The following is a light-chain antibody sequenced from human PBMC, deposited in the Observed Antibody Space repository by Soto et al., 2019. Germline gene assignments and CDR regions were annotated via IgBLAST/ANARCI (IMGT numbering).Light chain of an antibody. CDR1: QSISSW. CDR2: KAS. V-gene: IGKV1-5*03. J-gene: IGKJ3*01. Sequence: DIQMTQSPSTLSASVGDRVTITCRASQSISSWLAWYQQKPGKAPKLLIYKASSLESGVPSRFSGSGSGTEFTLTISSLQPDDFATYYCQQYNSPPITFGPGTKVDIK. CDR3: QQYNSPPIT.